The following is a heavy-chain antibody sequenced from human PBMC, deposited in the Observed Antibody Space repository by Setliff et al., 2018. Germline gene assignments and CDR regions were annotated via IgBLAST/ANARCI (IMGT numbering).Heavy chain of an antibody. CDR1: GGSFNNYP. Sequence: ASVKVSCKASGGSFNNYPISWVRQAPGHGLEWMGGIIPMFRTGKYAQRFQGRVTITADESTTTAYMELSSLRAEDTAVYYCARDGHNVYYFDYWGLGTLVTVSS. CDR3: ARDGHNVYYFDY. V-gene: IGHV1-69*13. CDR2: IIPMFRTG. D-gene: IGHD1-1*01. J-gene: IGHJ4*02.